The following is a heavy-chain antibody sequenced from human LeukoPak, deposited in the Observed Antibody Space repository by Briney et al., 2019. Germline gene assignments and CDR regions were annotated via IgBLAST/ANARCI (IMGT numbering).Heavy chain of an antibody. CDR3: VRRNYYFDY. J-gene: IGHJ4*02. V-gene: IGHV4-39*01. Sequence: SETLPLTCTVSGGSISDSSSYWGWIRQPPGKGLEWVASIYYSGSTYYNPSLKSRVSISVDTSKNQFSLKLSSVTAADTAVYYCVRRNYYFDYWGQGTLVTVSS. CDR1: GGSISDSSSY. CDR2: IYYSGST.